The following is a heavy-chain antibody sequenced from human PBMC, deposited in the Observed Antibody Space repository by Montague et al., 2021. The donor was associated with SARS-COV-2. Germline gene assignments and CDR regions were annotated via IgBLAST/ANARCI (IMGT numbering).Heavy chain of an antibody. Sequence: SLRLSCAASGFTFSSYAMHWVRQAPGKGLEWVAVISYDGSNKYYADSVKGRFTISRDNSKNTLYLQMNSLRAEDTAVHYCAREDYGDYGFDYWGQGTLVTVSS. D-gene: IGHD4-17*01. J-gene: IGHJ4*02. CDR2: ISYDGSNK. CDR3: AREDYGDYGFDY. V-gene: IGHV3-30-3*01. CDR1: GFTFSSYA.